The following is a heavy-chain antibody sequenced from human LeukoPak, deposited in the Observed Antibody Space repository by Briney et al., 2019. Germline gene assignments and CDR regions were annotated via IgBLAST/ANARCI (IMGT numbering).Heavy chain of an antibody. D-gene: IGHD4-17*01. V-gene: IGHV3-23*01. CDR2: ISGSGGST. J-gene: IGHJ4*02. Sequence: GGSLRLSCAASGFTFSSYAMSWVRQALGRGLERVSAISGSGGSTYYADSVKGRFTISRDNSKNTLYLQMNSLRAEDTAVYYCAKLARYGDSDYWGQGTLVTVSS. CDR3: AKLARYGDSDY. CDR1: GFTFSSYA.